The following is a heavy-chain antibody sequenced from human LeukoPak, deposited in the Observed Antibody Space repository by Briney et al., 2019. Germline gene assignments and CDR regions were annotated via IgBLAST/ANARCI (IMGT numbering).Heavy chain of an antibody. D-gene: IGHD3-10*01. Sequence: GGSLRLSCAASGFTFSSYGMHWVRQAPGKGLEWVAFIRYDGSNKYYADSVKGRFTISRDNSKNTMYLQMNSLRAEDTAVYYCAKDAPNYYGSGSYPDYWGQGTLVTVSS. CDR2: IRYDGSNK. CDR3: AKDAPNYYGSGSYPDY. V-gene: IGHV3-30*02. J-gene: IGHJ4*02. CDR1: GFTFSSYG.